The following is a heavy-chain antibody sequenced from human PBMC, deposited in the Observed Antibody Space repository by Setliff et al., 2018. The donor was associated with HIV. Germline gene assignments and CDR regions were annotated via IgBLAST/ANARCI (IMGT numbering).Heavy chain of an antibody. CDR3: ARDRAESYYYYYYYMDV. CDR2: ISSSGSPI. D-gene: IGHD3-10*01. CDR1: GFIFSSYE. Sequence: GGSLRLSCAASGFIFSSYEMNWVRQAPGKGLEWVSYISSSGSPIHYADSVRGRFTISRDNAKKSLYLQMNSLRAEDTAVYYCARDRAESYYYYYYYMDVWGKGTTVTVSS. J-gene: IGHJ6*03. V-gene: IGHV3-48*03.